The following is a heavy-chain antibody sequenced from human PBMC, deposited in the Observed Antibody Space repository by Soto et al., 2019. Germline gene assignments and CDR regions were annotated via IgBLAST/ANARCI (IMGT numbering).Heavy chain of an antibody. CDR3: ATTAAGFDY. J-gene: IGHJ4*02. CDR2: ISGSGGST. Sequence: GGSLRLSCAASASGFTFSSYVMSWVRQAPGKGLEWVSAISGSGGSTYYADSVKGRFTISRDNSKNTLYLQMNSLRAEDTAVYYCATTAAGFDYWGQGTMVTVSS. CDR1: GFTFSSYV. D-gene: IGHD6-13*01. V-gene: IGHV3-23*01.